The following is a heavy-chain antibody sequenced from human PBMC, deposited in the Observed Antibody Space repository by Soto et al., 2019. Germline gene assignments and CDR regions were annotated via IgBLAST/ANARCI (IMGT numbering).Heavy chain of an antibody. Sequence: SETLSLTCTVSGGSISSYYWSWIRQPPGKGLEWIGYIYYSGSTNYIPSLKSRVTISVDTSKNQFSLKLSSVTAADTAVYYCARGGHSATVTTSYYYYMDVWGKGTTVTVSS. CDR2: IYYSGST. CDR1: GGSISSYY. CDR3: ARGGHSATVTTSYYYYMDV. V-gene: IGHV4-59*01. J-gene: IGHJ6*03. D-gene: IGHD4-4*01.